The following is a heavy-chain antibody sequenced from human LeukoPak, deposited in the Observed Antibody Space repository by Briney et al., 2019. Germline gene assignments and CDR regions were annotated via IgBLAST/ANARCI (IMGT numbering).Heavy chain of an antibody. J-gene: IGHJ4*02. CDR3: AKLKQWQPQRYFFEY. D-gene: IGHD6-19*01. Sequence: QAGGSLRLSCAASGFTFSSYAMSWVRQAPGKGLEWVSTFSGTSSTSYADAVKGPVTISRDNSKNTLYLQMNSLRAEDTAVYYCAKLKQWQPQRYFFEYWGQGALVTVAS. V-gene: IGHV3-23*01. CDR1: GFTFSSYA. CDR2: FSGTSST.